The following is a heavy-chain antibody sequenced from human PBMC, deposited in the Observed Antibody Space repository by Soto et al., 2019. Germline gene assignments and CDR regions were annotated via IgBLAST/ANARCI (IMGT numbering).Heavy chain of an antibody. CDR1: GFTFTSSA. D-gene: IGHD3-10*01. J-gene: IGHJ3*02. Sequence: ASVKVSCKASGFTFTSSAMQWVRQARGQRLEWIGWIVVGSGNTNYAQKFQERVTITRDMSTSTAYMELSSLRSEDTAVYYCAADPSYYYGSGPFDIWGQGTMVTVSS. CDR2: IVVGSGNT. V-gene: IGHV1-58*02. CDR3: AADPSYYYGSGPFDI.